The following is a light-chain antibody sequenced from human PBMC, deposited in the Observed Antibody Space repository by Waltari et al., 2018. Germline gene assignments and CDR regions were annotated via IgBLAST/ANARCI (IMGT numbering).Light chain of an antibody. Sequence: DNVMTQSPLSLPVTPGEPASIPCRSSQSLLHSNGYNYLDWYLQKPGQSPQLLIYLGSNRASGVPDRFSGSGSGTDFTLKISRVEAEDVGVYYCMQALQTPLTFGPGTKVDIK. CDR1: QSLLHSNGYNY. CDR3: MQALQTPLT. CDR2: LGS. J-gene: IGKJ3*01. V-gene: IGKV2-28*01.